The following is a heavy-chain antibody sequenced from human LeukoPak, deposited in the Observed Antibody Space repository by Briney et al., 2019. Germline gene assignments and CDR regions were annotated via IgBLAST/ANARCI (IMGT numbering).Heavy chain of an antibody. CDR2: INPNSGGT. Sequence: ASVKVSCKASGYTFTGYYMHWVRQAPGQGLEWMGWINPNSGGTNYAQKFQGRVTMTRDTSISTAYMELSRLRSDDTAVYYCATDYYDSSGYYNIYAFDIWGQGTMVIVSS. CDR3: ATDYYDSSGYYNIYAFDI. V-gene: IGHV1-2*02. CDR1: GYTFTGYY. D-gene: IGHD3-22*01. J-gene: IGHJ3*02.